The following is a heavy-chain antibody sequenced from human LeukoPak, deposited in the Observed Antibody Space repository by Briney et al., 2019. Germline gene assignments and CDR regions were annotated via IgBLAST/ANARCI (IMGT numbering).Heavy chain of an antibody. V-gene: IGHV3-9*01. CDR2: ISWNSGSI. Sequence: GGSLRLSCEASGFTFNNYAMHWVRQAPGKGLEWVSGISWNSGSIGYADSVKGRFTISRDNAKNSLYLQMNSPRAEDTALYYCAKDYDSSGYRSGPFDYWGQGTLVTVSS. J-gene: IGHJ4*02. D-gene: IGHD3-22*01. CDR3: AKDYDSSGYRSGPFDY. CDR1: GFTFNNYA.